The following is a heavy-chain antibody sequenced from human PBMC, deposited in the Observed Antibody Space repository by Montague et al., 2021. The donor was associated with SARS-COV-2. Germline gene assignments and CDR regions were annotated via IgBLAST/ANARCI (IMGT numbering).Heavy chain of an antibody. CDR2: ISYDGSHK. J-gene: IGHJ4*02. Sequence: SLRLSCAASGFTFSSYAMHWVRQAPGKGLEWVAVISYDGSHKYYADSVKGRFTISRDNSKNTLYLQMNSLRAEDTAVYYCARDPPYFDSGGFLDYWGQGTLVTVSS. CDR1: GFTFSSYA. D-gene: IGHD3-9*01. CDR3: ARDPPYFDSGGFLDY. V-gene: IGHV3-30-3*01.